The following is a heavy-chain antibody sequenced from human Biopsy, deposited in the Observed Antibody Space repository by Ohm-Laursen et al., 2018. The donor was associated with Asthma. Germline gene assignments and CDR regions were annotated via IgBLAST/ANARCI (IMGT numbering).Heavy chain of an antibody. V-gene: IGHV1-69*13. CDR2: ISPIFDST. Sequence: SVKVSCKPSGGTFNNYAINWVRQAPGQGLEWMGGISPIFDSTAYAQKFQGRVTITADVFTSTVYMELSGLRSEDTAVLYCAKARCYYYYCDMGVWGPGTAITVSS. J-gene: IGHJ6*02. CDR1: GGTFNNYA. CDR3: AKARCYYYYCDMGV.